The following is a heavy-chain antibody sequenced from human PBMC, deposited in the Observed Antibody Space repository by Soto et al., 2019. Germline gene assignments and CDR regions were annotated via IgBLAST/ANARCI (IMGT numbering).Heavy chain of an antibody. V-gene: IGHV4-59*01. D-gene: IGHD2-2*02. CDR2: IYYSGST. CDR3: ARGPIQGKWFDP. Sequence: SETLSLTCTVSGGSISSYYWSWIRQPPGKGLEWIGYIYYSGSTNYNPSLKSRVTISVDTSKNQFSLKLSSVTAADTAVYYCARGPIQGKWFDPWGQGTRVTVSS. J-gene: IGHJ5*02. CDR1: GGSISSYY.